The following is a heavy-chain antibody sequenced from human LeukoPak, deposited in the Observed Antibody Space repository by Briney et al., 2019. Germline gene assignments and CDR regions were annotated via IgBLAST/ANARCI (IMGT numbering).Heavy chain of an antibody. D-gene: IGHD2-2*01. V-gene: IGHV3-20*01. Sequence: GGSLRLSCAASGFTFDDYGMSWVRQAPGKGLEWVSGINWNGGSTSYADSVKGRFTISRDNAKNSLYLQMNSLRAEDTALYHCASIGYCSSTSCAPIPWGQGTLITVSS. CDR2: INWNGGST. CDR3: ASIGYCSSTSCAPIP. J-gene: IGHJ5*02. CDR1: GFTFDDYG.